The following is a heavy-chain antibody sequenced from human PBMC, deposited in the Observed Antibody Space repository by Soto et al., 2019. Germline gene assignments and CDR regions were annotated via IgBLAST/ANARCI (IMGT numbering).Heavy chain of an antibody. Sequence: ASVKVSCKASGYTFTSYDINWVRQATGQGLEWMGWMNPNSGNTGYAQKFQGRVTMTRNNSISTAYMELSSLRSEDTAVYYCARYYYGSGSLDYWGQGTLVTVSS. J-gene: IGHJ4*02. CDR1: GYTFTSYD. V-gene: IGHV1-8*01. CDR2: MNPNSGNT. D-gene: IGHD3-10*01. CDR3: ARYYYGSGSLDY.